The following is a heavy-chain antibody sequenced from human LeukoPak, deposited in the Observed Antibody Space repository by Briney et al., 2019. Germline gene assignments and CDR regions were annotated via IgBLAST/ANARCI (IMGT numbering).Heavy chain of an antibody. Sequence: GGSLRLSCAASGFTFSSYEMNWVRQAPGKGLEWVSYISSSGSTIYYADSVKGRFTISRDNAKNSLYLQMNSLRAEDTAVYYCARGGTYYYDRSGINWFDPWGQGTLVTVSS. CDR2: ISSSGSTI. J-gene: IGHJ5*02. V-gene: IGHV3-48*03. CDR1: GFTFSSYE. D-gene: IGHD3-22*01. CDR3: ARGGTYYYDRSGINWFDP.